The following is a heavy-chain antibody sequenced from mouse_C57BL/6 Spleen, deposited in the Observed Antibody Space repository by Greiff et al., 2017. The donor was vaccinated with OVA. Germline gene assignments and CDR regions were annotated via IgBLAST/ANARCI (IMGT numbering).Heavy chain of an antibody. V-gene: IGHV1-15*01. J-gene: IGHJ1*03. CDR1: GYTFTDYE. CDR2: IDPETGGN. D-gene: IGHD1-1*01. Sequence: VQLQQSGAELVRPGASVTLSCKASGYTFTDYEMHWVKQTPVHGLEWIGAIDPETGGNAYNQKFKGKAILTADKSSSKAYMELRSLTSEDSSVYYCTRYITTVVPNWYFDVWGTGTTVTVSS. CDR3: TRYITTVVPNWYFDV.